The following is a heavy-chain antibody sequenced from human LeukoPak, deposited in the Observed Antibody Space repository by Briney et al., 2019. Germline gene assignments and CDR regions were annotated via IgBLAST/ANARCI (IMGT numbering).Heavy chain of an antibody. D-gene: IGHD2-2*01. V-gene: IGHV3-33*01. CDR3: ARDRAAAMEYYYMDV. Sequence: GSSLRLSCAASRFTFSSYGMHWVRQAPGQGLEWVACIRYDGSNKNYAESVKGRFTITRDNSKNTLYLQINSLRAEDTAVYYCARDRAAAMEYYYMDVWGKGTTVTVSS. CDR1: RFTFSSYG. CDR2: IRYDGSNK. J-gene: IGHJ6*03.